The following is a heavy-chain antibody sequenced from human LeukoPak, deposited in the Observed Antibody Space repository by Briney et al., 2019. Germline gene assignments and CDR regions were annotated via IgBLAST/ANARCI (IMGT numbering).Heavy chain of an antibody. J-gene: IGHJ4*02. V-gene: IGHV1-69*13. D-gene: IGHD1-26*01. CDR3: ARHRYSGSYYFDY. Sequence: SMKVSCKASGGTFSSYAISWVRQAPGQGLEWMGGIIPIFGTANYAQKFQGRVTVTADESTSTAYMELSSLRSEDTAVYYCARHRYSGSYYFDYWGQGTLVTVSS. CDR1: GGTFSSYA. CDR2: IIPIFGTA.